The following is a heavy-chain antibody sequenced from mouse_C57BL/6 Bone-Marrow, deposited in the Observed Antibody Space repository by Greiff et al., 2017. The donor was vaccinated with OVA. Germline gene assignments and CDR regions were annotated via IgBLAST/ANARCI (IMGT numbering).Heavy chain of an antibody. J-gene: IGHJ2*01. Sequence: DVHLVESGGGLVKPGGSLKLSCAASGFTFSDYGMHWVRQAPEKGLEWVAYISSGSSTIYYADTVMGRFTISRDNAKNTLFLQMTSLRSEDTAMYYCARSGGNYPPCYWGQGTTLTVSS. V-gene: IGHV5-17*01. CDR3: ARSGGNYPPCY. D-gene: IGHD2-1*01. CDR2: ISSGSSTI. CDR1: GFTFSDYG.